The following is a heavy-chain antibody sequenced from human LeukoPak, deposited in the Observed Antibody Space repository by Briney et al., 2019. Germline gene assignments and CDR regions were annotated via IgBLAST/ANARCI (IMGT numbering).Heavy chain of an antibody. J-gene: IGHJ6*03. CDR2: IFPSGGEI. V-gene: IGHV3-23*01. D-gene: IGHD2-15*01. Sequence: PGGSLRLSCAASGFTFSTFAMIWVRQPPGKGLEWVSSIFPSGGEIHYADSVRGRFTISRDNSKNTLYLQMNSLRAEDTAVYYCAKFGATQDYYYYMDVWGKGTTVTVSS. CDR3: AKFGATQDYYYYMDV. CDR1: GFTFSTFA.